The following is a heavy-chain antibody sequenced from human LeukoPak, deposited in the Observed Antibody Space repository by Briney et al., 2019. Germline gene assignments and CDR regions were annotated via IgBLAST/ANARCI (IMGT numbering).Heavy chain of an antibody. J-gene: IGHJ4*02. V-gene: IGHV3-53*01. CDR2: IYSDGRT. Sequence: GGSLRLSRAASGFTVSSNSMSWVRQAPGKGLEWVSVIYSDGRTYYADSVKGRFTISRDKSKNTLFLQMNSLRAEDTAVYYCARDSSGYLSFDYWGQGALVTVSS. CDR3: ARDSSGYLSFDY. CDR1: GFTVSSNS. D-gene: IGHD2-15*01.